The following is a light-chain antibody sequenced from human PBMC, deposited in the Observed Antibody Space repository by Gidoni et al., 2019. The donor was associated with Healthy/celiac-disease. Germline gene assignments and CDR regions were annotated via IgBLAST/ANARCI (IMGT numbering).Light chain of an antibody. J-gene: IGKJ1*01. V-gene: IGKV3-15*01. CDR1: QSVSSN. CDR2: GAS. CDR3: QQYNNWPPRRT. Sequence: EIVMTQSPATLSVSPGERATLSCRASQSVSSNLAWYQQKPGQAPRLLSYGASTRATGIPARFSGSGSGTEFTLTISSLQSEDFAVDYCQQYNNWPPRRTFGQGTKVEIK.